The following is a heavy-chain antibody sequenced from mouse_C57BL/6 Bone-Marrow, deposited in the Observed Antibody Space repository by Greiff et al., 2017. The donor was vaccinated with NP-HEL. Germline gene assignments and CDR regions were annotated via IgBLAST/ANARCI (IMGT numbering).Heavy chain of an antibody. CDR3: AREGVYYDYDEDYFDY. CDR1: GYTFTSYW. CDR2: IDPSDSYT. Sequence: QVQLQQSGAELVRPGTSVKLSCKASGYTFTSYWMHWVKQRPGQGLEWIGVIDPSDSYTNYNQKFKGKATLTVDTSSSTAYMQLSSLTSEDSAVYYCAREGVYYDYDEDYFDYWGQGTTLTVSS. J-gene: IGHJ2*01. D-gene: IGHD2-4*01. V-gene: IGHV1-59*01.